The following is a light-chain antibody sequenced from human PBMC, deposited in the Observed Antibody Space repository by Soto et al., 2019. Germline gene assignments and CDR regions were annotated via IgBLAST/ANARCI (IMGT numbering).Light chain of an antibody. Sequence: QSVLTQPASVSGSPGQSITISCTGTSSDIGAYNYVSWYQQHPGKAPKLMIYDVTNRPSGVSNRFSGSKSGNTASLTISGLQAEDESNYYCSSYASSGFVLFGGGTQLTVL. CDR2: DVT. J-gene: IGLJ2*01. CDR1: SSDIGAYNY. V-gene: IGLV2-14*01. CDR3: SSYASSGFVL.